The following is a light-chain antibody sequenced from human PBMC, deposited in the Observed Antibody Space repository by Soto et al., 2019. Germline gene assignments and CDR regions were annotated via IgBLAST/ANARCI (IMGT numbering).Light chain of an antibody. Sequence: DIQMTQSPSTLSASVGDRVTITCRASQSISSWWAWYQQKPGKAPKLLIYDASSLESGAPSRFRGSGSGTEFTLTISSLQPDDFATYYCQQYNSYQWTFGQGTKVEIK. CDR2: DAS. CDR1: QSISSW. CDR3: QQYNSYQWT. J-gene: IGKJ1*01. V-gene: IGKV1-5*01.